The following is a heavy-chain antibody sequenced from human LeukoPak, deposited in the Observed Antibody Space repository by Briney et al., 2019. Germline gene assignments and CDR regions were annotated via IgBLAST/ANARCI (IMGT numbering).Heavy chain of an antibody. V-gene: IGHV3-30*04. D-gene: IGHD3-22*01. CDR3: ARDDYYDSSGYSLDY. CDR2: ISYDGSNK. J-gene: IGHJ4*02. Sequence: SGGSLRLSCAASGFTFSSYAMHWVRQAPGKGLEWVAVISYDGSNKYYADSVKGRFTISRDNSKNTLYLQMNSLRAEDTAVYYSARDDYYDSSGYSLDYWGQGTLVTVSS. CDR1: GFTFSSYA.